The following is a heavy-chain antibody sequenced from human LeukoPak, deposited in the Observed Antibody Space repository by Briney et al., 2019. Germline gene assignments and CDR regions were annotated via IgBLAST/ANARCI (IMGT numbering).Heavy chain of an antibody. J-gene: IGHJ4*02. CDR2: ISSSSSYI. V-gene: IGHV3-21*01. Sequence: TGGPLRLSCAASGFTFSSYSMNWVRQAPGKGLEWVSSISSSSSYIYYADSVKGRFTISRDNAKNSLYLQMNSLRAEDTAVYYCASGGRRGMATTSNWGQGTLVTVSS. D-gene: IGHD5-24*01. CDR1: GFTFSSYS. CDR3: ASGGRRGMATTSN.